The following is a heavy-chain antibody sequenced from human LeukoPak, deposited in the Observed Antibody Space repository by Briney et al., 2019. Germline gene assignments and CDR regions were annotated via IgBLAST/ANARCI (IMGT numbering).Heavy chain of an antibody. Sequence: GASVKVSCKASGYPFTSYDLNWVRQAPGQRLEWMGRMNVKSGTADYAPKFQGRVTMTRNTSISTAYMELSSLRPEDTAVYYCARLPGYFGASWGQGTLVTVSS. V-gene: IGHV1-8*01. D-gene: IGHD4/OR15-4a*01. CDR2: MNVKSGTA. CDR1: GYPFTSYD. J-gene: IGHJ5*02. CDR3: ARLPGYFGAS.